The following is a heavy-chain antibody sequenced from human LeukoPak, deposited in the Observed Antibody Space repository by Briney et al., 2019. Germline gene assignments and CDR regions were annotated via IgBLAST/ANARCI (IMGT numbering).Heavy chain of an antibody. CDR1: GFTFSSYA. D-gene: IGHD2-2*01. CDR3: ARDQARSSSTSCPLLDY. J-gene: IGHJ4*02. Sequence: GGSLRLSCAASGFTFSSYAMSWVRQAPGKGLEWVSAVTGGGGNTYYADSVKGRFTISRDNSKNTLYLQMNSLRAEDTAVYYCARDQARSSSTSCPLLDYWGQGTLVTVSS. CDR2: VTGGGGNT. V-gene: IGHV3-23*01.